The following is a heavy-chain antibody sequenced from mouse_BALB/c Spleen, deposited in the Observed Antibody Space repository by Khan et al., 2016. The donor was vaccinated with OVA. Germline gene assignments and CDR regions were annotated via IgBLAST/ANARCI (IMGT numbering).Heavy chain of an antibody. CDR3: AKHPYYCYTVAY. CDR1: GYSFTNYG. V-gene: IGHV9-3-1*01. CDR2: INTYTGEA. D-gene: IGHD2-10*01. Sequence: QIQLVQSGPELKKPGETVKISCKASGYSFTNYGMNWVKQSPGKALKWMGWINTYTGEATYADDLEGRFAFSLETSANTAYLQINILKSEDTATFVWAKHPYYCYTVAYWGQGTSGTVAS. J-gene: IGHJ4*01.